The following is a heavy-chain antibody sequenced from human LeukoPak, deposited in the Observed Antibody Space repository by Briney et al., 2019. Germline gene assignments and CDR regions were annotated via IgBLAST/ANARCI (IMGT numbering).Heavy chain of an antibody. J-gene: IGHJ5*02. V-gene: IGHV4-31*03. CDR3: ARGEGYCSSTSCYTEWFDP. CDR2: IYYSGST. D-gene: IGHD2-2*02. Sequence: PSETLSLTCTVSGGSISSGGYYWSWIRQHPGKGLEWIGYIYYSGSTYYSPSLKSRVTISVDTSKNQFSLKLSSVTAVDTAVYYCARGEGYCSSTSCYTEWFDPWGQGTLVTVSS. CDR1: GGSISSGGYY.